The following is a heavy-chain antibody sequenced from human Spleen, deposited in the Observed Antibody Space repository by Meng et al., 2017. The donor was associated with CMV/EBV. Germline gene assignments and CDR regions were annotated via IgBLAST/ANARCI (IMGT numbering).Heavy chain of an antibody. D-gene: IGHD3-10*01. V-gene: IGHV1-18*01. J-gene: IGHJ4*02. CDR2: ISAYNGNT. CDR1: GYSFGSYD. CDR3: AREGRSYYGSGSYYTN. Sequence: ASVKVSCKTSGYSFGSYDINWVRQATGEGLEWMGWISAYNGNTNYAQKLQGRVTMTTDTSTSTAYMELRSLRSDDTAVYYCAREGRSYYGSGSYYTNWGQGTLVTVSS.